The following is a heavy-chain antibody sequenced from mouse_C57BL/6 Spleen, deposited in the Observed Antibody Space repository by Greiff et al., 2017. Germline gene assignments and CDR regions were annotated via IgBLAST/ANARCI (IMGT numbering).Heavy chain of an antibody. CDR3: VRQETGFFDY. J-gene: IGHJ2*01. Sequence: DVKLVESGGGLVQPKGSLKLSCAASGFSFNTHAMNWVRQAPGKGLEWVARIRSKSNNYATYYADSVKDRFTISRDDSESMLYLQMNNLKTEDTAMYYCVRQETGFFDYWGQGTTLTVSS. D-gene: IGHD4-1*01. CDR2: IRSKSNNYAT. CDR1: GFSFNTHA. V-gene: IGHV10-1*01.